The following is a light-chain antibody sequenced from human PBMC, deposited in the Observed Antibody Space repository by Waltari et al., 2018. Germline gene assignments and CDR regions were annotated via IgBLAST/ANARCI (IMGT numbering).Light chain of an antibody. V-gene: IGKV1D-13*01. CDR2: DDS. Sequence: AIQLTQSPSSLSASVGDRVTITCRASQGMRSALAWYQQKPGKGPNLLIYDDSSLESGVPSRFSCSGSGTDFTITLRGMQPDDFATYYCQQFTNYYLTVGGGTKVEIK. CDR1: QGMRSA. CDR3: QQFTNYYLT. J-gene: IGKJ4*01.